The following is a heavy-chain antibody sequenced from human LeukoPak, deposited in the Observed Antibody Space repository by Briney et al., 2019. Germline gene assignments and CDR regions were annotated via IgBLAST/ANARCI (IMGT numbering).Heavy chain of an antibody. CDR1: GFTFSNSA. V-gene: IGHV3-23*01. D-gene: IGHD6-19*01. J-gene: IGHJ4*01. CDR2: LSGSGITT. CDR3: AKGVYSSGWSYFDY. Sequence: GGSLRLSCAASGFTFSNSAMSWVRQAPGKGLEWVSTLSGSGITTYYADSVKGRFTISRDNSKNTLYLQMNSPRAEDTAVYYCAKGVYSSGWSYFDYWGHGTLVTDSS.